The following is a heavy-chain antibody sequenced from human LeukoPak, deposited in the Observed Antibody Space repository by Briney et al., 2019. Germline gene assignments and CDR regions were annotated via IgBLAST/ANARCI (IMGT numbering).Heavy chain of an antibody. CDR2: ISAYNGNT. Sequence: GASVTVSCKSSGYTLTSYGISWVRQPPGQGVEGMGCISAYNGNTNYAQKFQGRVTMTTDTSTSTAYMELRSLRSDDTAVYYCARLLLWFGELFPNWFDPWGQGTLVTVSS. CDR1: GYTLTSYG. V-gene: IGHV1-18*01. J-gene: IGHJ5*02. D-gene: IGHD3-10*01. CDR3: ARLLLWFGELFPNWFDP.